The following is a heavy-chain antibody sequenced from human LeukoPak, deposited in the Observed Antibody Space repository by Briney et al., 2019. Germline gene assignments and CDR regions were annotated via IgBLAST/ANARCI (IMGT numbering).Heavy chain of an antibody. CDR2: ISPNNGDA. CDR3: ARDDNMDV. D-gene: IGHD3-9*01. CDR1: GYTFTAYY. Sequence: ASVKVSCKASGYTFTAYYMHWVRQAPGQGLEWMGWISPNNGDANYAQKFQGRVTMTRDTSISTVYMELGSLTSDDMAVYYCARDDNMDVWGQGTTVTVSS. J-gene: IGHJ6*02. V-gene: IGHV1-2*02.